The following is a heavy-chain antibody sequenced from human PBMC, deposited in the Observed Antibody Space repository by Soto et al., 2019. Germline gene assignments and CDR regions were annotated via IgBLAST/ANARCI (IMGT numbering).Heavy chain of an antibody. V-gene: IGHV4-59*01. CDR3: ARGGVVVVSYALDA. CDR2: VYNSGST. CDR1: GGFISNYY. D-gene: IGHD2-21*01. Sequence: QVQLQESGPGLVKPSETLTLTCSVSGGFISNYYWTWIRQSPGKGLEWIGYVYNSGSTKYNPSLKSLVSISIDTAKNQFSLKLSSVTAADTAVYYCARGGVVVVSYALDAWGQVTTVTVSS. J-gene: IGHJ6*02.